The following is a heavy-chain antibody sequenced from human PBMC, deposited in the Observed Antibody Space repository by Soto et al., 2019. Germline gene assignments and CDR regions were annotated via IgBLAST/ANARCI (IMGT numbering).Heavy chain of an antibody. D-gene: IGHD3-3*01. V-gene: IGHV4-30-4*01. J-gene: IGHJ6*02. Sequence: PSETLSLTCTVSGGSINTGYYYWTWIRQPRGKGLEWIGYIYYSGTTYYNPSLKSRVSLSLDTSKNHFSLRLTSVTAADTAVYYCARGVDFEGFSPYGMDVWGQGTTVTVSS. CDR2: IYYSGTT. CDR1: GGSINTGYYY. CDR3: ARGVDFEGFSPYGMDV.